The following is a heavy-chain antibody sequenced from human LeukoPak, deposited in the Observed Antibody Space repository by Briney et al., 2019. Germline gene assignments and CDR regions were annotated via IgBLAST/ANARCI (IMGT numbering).Heavy chain of an antibody. Sequence: PSETLSLTCTVSGGSISGYYWSWIRQTPGKGLEWIAYISYRGSTKYNLSLKSRVTISVDTSKNQFSLKLSSVIAADTAVYYCARGYGSGSYYAYYYYGMDVWGQGTTVTVSS. CDR2: ISYRGST. V-gene: IGHV4-59*01. J-gene: IGHJ6*02. D-gene: IGHD3-10*01. CDR1: GGSISGYY. CDR3: ARGYGSGSYYAYYYYGMDV.